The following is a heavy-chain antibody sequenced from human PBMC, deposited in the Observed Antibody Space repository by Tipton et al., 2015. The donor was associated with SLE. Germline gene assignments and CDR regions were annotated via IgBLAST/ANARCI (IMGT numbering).Heavy chain of an antibody. V-gene: IGHV4-59*11. J-gene: IGHJ3*02. D-gene: IGHD3-22*01. CDR3: ARLPDSSGYHGAFDI. Sequence: TLSLTCTVSGGSISSHYWSWIRQPPGKGLEWIGYIYYSGSTNYNPSLKSRVTISVDTSKNQFSLKLSSVTAADTAVYYCARLPDSSGYHGAFDIWGQGTMVTVSS. CDR1: GGSISSHY. CDR2: IYYSGST.